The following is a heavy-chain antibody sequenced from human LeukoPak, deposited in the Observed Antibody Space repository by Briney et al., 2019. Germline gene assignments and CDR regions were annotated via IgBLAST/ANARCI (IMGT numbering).Heavy chain of an antibody. CDR2: ISGSGGST. CDR1: GFTFSSYA. D-gene: IGHD4-17*01. CDR3: AKMDYGDYVLGYYFDY. V-gene: IGHV3-23*01. Sequence: GGSLRLSCAASGFTFSSYAMSWVRQAPGKGLEWVSAISGSGGSTYYADSVKGRFTISRDNSKNTLYLQMNSLRAEDTAVYYCAKMDYGDYVLGYYFDYWGQGTLVTVSS. J-gene: IGHJ4*02.